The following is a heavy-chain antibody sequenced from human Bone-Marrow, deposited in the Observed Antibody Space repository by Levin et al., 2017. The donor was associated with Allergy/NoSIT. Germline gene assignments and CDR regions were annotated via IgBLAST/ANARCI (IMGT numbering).Heavy chain of an antibody. D-gene: IGHD6-19*01. CDR1: GFTVSRNY. V-gene: IGHV3-66*01. Sequence: GGSLRLSCAASGFTVSRNYITWVRQAPGKGLEWLSVIYTGGKTYYADSVRGRFTISRDDSKNTVYLQMNSLRAEDTAVYYCGKDQNWVSGILGYWGQGTLVNVSS. CDR2: IYTGGKT. CDR3: GKDQNWVSGILGY. J-gene: IGHJ4*02.